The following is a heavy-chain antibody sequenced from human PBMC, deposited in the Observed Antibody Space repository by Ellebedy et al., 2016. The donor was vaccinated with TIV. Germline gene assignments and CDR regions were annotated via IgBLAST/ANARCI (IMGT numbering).Heavy chain of an antibody. Sequence: ASVKVSXXASGYTFTSYAMHWVRQAPGQRLEWMGWINAGNGNTKYSQKFQGRVTITRDTSASTAYMELSSLRSEDTAVYYCAREGSITMVRGTLGYWGQGTLVTVSS. D-gene: IGHD3-10*01. CDR3: AREGSITMVRGTLGY. CDR2: INAGNGNT. J-gene: IGHJ4*02. CDR1: GYTFTSYA. V-gene: IGHV1-3*01.